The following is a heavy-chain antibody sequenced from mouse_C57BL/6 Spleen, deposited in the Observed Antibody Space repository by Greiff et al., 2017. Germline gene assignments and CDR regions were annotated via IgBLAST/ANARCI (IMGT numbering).Heavy chain of an antibody. J-gene: IGHJ2*01. CDR2: ISGGGGNT. CDR1: GFTFSSYT. V-gene: IGHV5-9*01. CDR3: ARQLGRGGYYFDY. Sequence: VESGGGLVKPGGSLKLSCAASGFTFSSYTMSWVRQTPEKRLEWVATISGGGGNTYYPDSVKGRFTISRDNAKNTLYLQMSSLRSEDTALYYCARQLGRGGYYFDYWGQGTTLTVSS. D-gene: IGHD4-1*01.